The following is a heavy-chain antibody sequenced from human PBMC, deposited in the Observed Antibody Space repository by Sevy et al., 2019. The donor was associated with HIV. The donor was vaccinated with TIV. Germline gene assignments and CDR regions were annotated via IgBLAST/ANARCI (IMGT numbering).Heavy chain of an antibody. Sequence: GGSLRLSCAASGFTFSSYGMHWVRQAPGKGLEWVAVIWYDGSNKYYADSVKGRFTFSRDNSKTTLYLQMNSLRAEDTAVYYCARAPIPQQLLLSDNFDYWGQGTLVTVSS. CDR2: IWYDGSNK. CDR1: GFTFSSYG. D-gene: IGHD3-16*02. CDR3: ARAPIPQQLLLSDNFDY. J-gene: IGHJ4*02. V-gene: IGHV3-33*01.